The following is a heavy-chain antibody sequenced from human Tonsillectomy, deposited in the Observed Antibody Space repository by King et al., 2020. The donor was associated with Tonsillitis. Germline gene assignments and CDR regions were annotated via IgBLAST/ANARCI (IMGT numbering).Heavy chain of an antibody. CDR1: GGSFSGYY. CDR3: ASVGYSGSYLPFDY. CDR2: INHSGST. J-gene: IGHJ4*02. D-gene: IGHD1-26*01. V-gene: IGHV4-34*01. Sequence: VQLQQWGAGLLKPSETLSLTCAVYGGSFSGYYWSWIRQPPGKRLEWIGEINHSGSTNYNPSLKSRVTISVDTSKNQFSLKLSSVTAADTAVYYCASVGYSGSYLPFDYWGQGTPVTVSS.